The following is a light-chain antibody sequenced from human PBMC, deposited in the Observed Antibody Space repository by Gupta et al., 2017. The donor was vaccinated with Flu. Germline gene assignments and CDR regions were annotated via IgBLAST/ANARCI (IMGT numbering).Light chain of an antibody. CDR2: WAS. V-gene: IGKV4-1*01. Sequence: DIVMTQSPDSLAVSLGERATINCKSGQSVLYSSNNKNYLTWYQQKPGQPPKLLIYWASTRESGVPDRFSGSGSGTDFTLTISSLQAEDVAVYYCQQDDSTPWTFGQGTKVEIK. J-gene: IGKJ1*01. CDR1: QSVLYSSNNKNY. CDR3: QQDDSTPWT.